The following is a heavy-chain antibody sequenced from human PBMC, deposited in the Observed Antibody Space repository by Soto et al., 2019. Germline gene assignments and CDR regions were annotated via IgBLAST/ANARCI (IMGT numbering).Heavy chain of an antibody. V-gene: IGHV4-59*08. CDR3: ARHFDY. CDR2: IYYSGST. J-gene: IGHJ4*02. Sequence: SETLSLTCTVSGGSISSYYWSWIRQPPGKGLEWIGYIYYSGSTNYNPSLKSRVTISVDTSKNQFSLKLSSVTAADTAVYYCARHFDYWGQGTLVTVSS. CDR1: GGSISSYY.